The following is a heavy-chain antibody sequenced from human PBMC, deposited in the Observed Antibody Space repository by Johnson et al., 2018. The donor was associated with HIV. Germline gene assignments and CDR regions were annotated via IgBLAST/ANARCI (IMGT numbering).Heavy chain of an antibody. CDR1: GFIFSSYW. CDR3: SRISGWYSPAFDI. V-gene: IGHV3-7*01. CDR2: LKQDGSEK. D-gene: IGHD6-19*01. J-gene: IGHJ3*02. Sequence: MLLVESGGGLVQPGGSLRLSCAASGFIFSSYWMSWVRQAPGRGLEWVAHLKQDGSEKYYVDSVKGRFSISSDNAKNSLYLQMNSLRAEDTAVYYCSRISGWYSPAFDIWGQGTMVTVSS.